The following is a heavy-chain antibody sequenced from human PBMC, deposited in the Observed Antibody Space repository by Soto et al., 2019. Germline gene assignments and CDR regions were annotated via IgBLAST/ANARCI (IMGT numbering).Heavy chain of an antibody. D-gene: IGHD2-15*01. CDR2: VTADGGT. Sequence: EVQVLESGGGLVQPGGSLRLSCEGSGFTVSSHAMTWLRQAPGKGPEWVSTVTADGGTYYADSVKGRFAMSRDTSANTLYLQMISLGAEDTAAYYCAPHVSCSGGSCQYDAFAIRGQGTMVTVSS. CDR1: GFTVSSHA. J-gene: IGHJ3*02. V-gene: IGHV3-23*01. CDR3: APHVSCSGGSCQYDAFAI.